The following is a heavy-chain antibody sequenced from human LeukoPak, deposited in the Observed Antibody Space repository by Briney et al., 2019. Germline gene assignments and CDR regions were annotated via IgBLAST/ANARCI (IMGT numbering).Heavy chain of an antibody. CDR2: ISHSGST. V-gene: IGHV4-34*01. CDR3: AKDGSKSSWYSVALSLDY. Sequence: SETLSLTCAVYGGSFSDFYWSWIRQPPGKGLEWIGEISHSGSTNYNPSVRSRVTMSMDTSKNQFSLKLTAVTPADTAVYYCAKDGSKSSWYSVALSLDYWGQGTLVTVSS. D-gene: IGHD6-13*01. CDR1: GGSFSDFY. J-gene: IGHJ4*02.